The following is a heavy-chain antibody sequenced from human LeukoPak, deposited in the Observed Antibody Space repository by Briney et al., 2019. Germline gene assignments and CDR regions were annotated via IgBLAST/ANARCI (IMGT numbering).Heavy chain of an antibody. CDR3: ARVGYCVGECPDY. D-gene: IGHD2-21*01. CDR1: GGSIGSYY. Sequence: SETLSLTCTVSGGSIGSYYWSWIRQPPGKGLEWIGYIYYSGSTNYNPSLKSRVTISVDTSKNQFSLKLGSVTAADTAVYYCARVGYCVGECPDYWGQGTLVTVSS. J-gene: IGHJ4*02. CDR2: IYYSGST. V-gene: IGHV4-59*01.